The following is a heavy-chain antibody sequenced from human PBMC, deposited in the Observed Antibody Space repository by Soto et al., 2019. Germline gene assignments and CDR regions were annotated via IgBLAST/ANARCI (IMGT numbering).Heavy chain of an antibody. CDR3: ATLLYYYDSSGYYGRPFFDY. Sequence: ASVKVSCKASGYTFTSYAMHWVRQAPGQRLEWMGWINAGNGNTKYSQKFQGRVTITRDTSASTAYMELSSLRSEDTVVYYCATLLYYYDSSGYYGRPFFDYWGQGTLVTVSS. V-gene: IGHV1-3*01. CDR2: INAGNGNT. J-gene: IGHJ4*02. CDR1: GYTFTSYA. D-gene: IGHD3-22*01.